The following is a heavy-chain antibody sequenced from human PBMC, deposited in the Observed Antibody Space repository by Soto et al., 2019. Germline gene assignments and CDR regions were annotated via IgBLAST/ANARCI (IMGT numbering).Heavy chain of an antibody. CDR3: ARGGTIDCSSTSCPLLFDP. D-gene: IGHD2-2*01. V-gene: IGHV4-30-2*01. CDR1: GGSISSGGYS. J-gene: IGHJ5*02. Sequence: SETLSLTCAVSGGSISSGGYSWSWIRQPPGKGLEWIGYIYHSGSTYYNPSLKSRVTISVDRSKNQFSLKLSSVTAADTAVYYCARGGTIDCSSTSCPLLFDPWGQGTLVTVSS. CDR2: IYHSGST.